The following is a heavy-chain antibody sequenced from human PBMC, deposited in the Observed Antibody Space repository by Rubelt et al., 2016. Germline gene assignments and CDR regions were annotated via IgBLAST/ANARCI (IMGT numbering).Heavy chain of an antibody. Sequence: QVQLVQSGAEVKKPGASVKVSCKVSGYTLTELSMHWVRQAPGKGLEWMGGFDPEDGEKIYAQKFPGRVTMTAHTSTDTAYMELSSLRSEDTAVYYCATRSLWFGEIDRYFDYWGQGTLVTVSS. CDR3: ATRSLWFGEIDRYFDY. J-gene: IGHJ4*02. V-gene: IGHV1-24*01. CDR1: GYTLTELS. D-gene: IGHD3-10*01. CDR2: FDPEDGEK.